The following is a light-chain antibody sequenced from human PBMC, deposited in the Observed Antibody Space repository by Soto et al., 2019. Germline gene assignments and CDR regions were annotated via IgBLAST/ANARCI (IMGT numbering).Light chain of an antibody. V-gene: IGKV3-15*01. Sequence: EIVMTQSPGFLSVSPGQRVTLSCRASHSINRNLPWYQQKPGQGPRLLIYSASTRAAGIPPRFSGRGSGTEFTLTISSLQSEDFAVYYCQQYDNWPLLLGGGNKVGSK. CDR1: HSINRN. CDR3: QQYDNWPLL. CDR2: SAS. J-gene: IGKJ4*02.